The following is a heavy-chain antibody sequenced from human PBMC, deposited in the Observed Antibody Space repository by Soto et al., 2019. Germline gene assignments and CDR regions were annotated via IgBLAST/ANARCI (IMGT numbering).Heavy chain of an antibody. J-gene: IGHJ4*02. D-gene: IGHD6-19*01. CDR2: IDPSDSYT. Sequence: PGESLKISCEGSGYSFTSYWISWVRQMPGKGLEWMGRIDPSDSYTNYSPSFQGHVTISADKSISTAYLQWSSLKASDTAMYYWARQRGIAVAQGDGYWGQGTLVTVSS. CDR3: ARQRGIAVAQGDGY. CDR1: GYSFTSYW. V-gene: IGHV5-10-1*01.